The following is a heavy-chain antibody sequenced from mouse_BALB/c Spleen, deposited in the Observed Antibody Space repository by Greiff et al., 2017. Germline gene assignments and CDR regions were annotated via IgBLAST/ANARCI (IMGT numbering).Heavy chain of an antibody. CDR3: TRDRVYYGNVSPFAY. Sequence: EVKLMESGGGLVKPGGSLKLSCAASGFTFSSYTMSWVRQTPEKRLEWVATISSGGSYTYYPDSVKGRFTISRDNAKNTLYLQMSSLKSEDTAMYYCTRDRVYYGNVSPFAYWGQGTLVTVSA. D-gene: IGHD1-1*01. V-gene: IGHV5-6-4*01. CDR2: ISSGGSYT. CDR1: GFTFSSYT. J-gene: IGHJ3*01.